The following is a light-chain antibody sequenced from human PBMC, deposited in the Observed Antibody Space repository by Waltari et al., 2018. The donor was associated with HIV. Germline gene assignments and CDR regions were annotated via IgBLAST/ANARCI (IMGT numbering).Light chain of an antibody. V-gene: IGLV2-14*01. CDR3: SSYTGSSTLGV. Sequence: QSALTQPASVSGSPGQSITISCTGTSRDVGHYNYVSWYQQHPDKAPNLIIYDVTTRPSGISDRFSGSKSGNTASLTISGLQNDDEADYFCSSYTGSSTLGVFGTGTRVTVL. J-gene: IGLJ1*01. CDR2: DVT. CDR1: SRDVGHYNY.